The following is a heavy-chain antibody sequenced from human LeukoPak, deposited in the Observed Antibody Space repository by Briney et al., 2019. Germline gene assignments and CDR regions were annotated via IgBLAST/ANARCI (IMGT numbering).Heavy chain of an antibody. Sequence: PSQTLSLTCTVSGGSISSGSYYWSWIRQPAGKGLEWIGRIYTSGSTNYNPSLKSRVTISVDTSKNQFSLKLSSVTAADTAVYYCARSSGYDFIVYYFDYWGQATLVTVSS. D-gene: IGHD5-12*01. CDR1: GGSISSGSYY. J-gene: IGHJ4*02. CDR2: IYTSGST. V-gene: IGHV4-61*02. CDR3: ARSSGYDFIVYYFDY.